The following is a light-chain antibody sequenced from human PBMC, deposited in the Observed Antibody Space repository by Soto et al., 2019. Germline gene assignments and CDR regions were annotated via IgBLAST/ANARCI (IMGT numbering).Light chain of an antibody. J-gene: IGKJ1*01. Sequence: DIQMTQSPSSLSASVGDRVTITCRASQSISSYLNWYQQKPGKAPELLIYAASSLQSGVPSRFSGSGSGTDFILTISSLQPEDFATYYCQESYTTPVTFCQGTKVEIK. CDR3: QESYTTPVT. CDR1: QSISSY. V-gene: IGKV1-39*01. CDR2: AAS.